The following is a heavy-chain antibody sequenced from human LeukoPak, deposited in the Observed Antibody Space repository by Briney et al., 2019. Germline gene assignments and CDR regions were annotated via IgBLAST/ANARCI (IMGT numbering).Heavy chain of an antibody. CDR2: ISAYNGNT. D-gene: IGHD2-15*01. Sequence: ASVKVCCKASGYTFTSYGITWVRQAPGQGLECMGWISAYNGNTNYAQKLQGRVTMTTDTSTSTAYMELRSLRSDDTAVYYCARALYCSGGSCYSGSIDSWGQGTLVTVSS. CDR1: GYTFTSYG. CDR3: ARALYCSGGSCYSGSIDS. V-gene: IGHV1-18*01. J-gene: IGHJ4*02.